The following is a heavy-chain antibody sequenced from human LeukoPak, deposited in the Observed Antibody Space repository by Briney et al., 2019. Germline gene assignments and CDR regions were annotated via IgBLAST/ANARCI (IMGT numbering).Heavy chain of an antibody. J-gene: IGHJ4*02. D-gene: IGHD6-13*01. Sequence: PGGSLRLSCAASGFTFSSYAMSWVRQAPGKGLEWVSLISWDGGITYYADSVKGRFTISRDNSKNPLYLQVNNLRTEDTALYYCATLASAGFDYWGQGTLVTVSS. CDR2: ISWDGGIT. CDR1: GFTFSSYA. CDR3: ATLASAGFDY. V-gene: IGHV3-43*02.